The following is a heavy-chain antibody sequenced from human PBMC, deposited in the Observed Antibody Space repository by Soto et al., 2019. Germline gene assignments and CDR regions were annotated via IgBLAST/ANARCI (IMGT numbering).Heavy chain of an antibody. V-gene: IGHV3-21*01. CDR3: AGTLGVLRFLEWLSPPGDCYYGMDV. J-gene: IGHJ6*02. D-gene: IGHD3-3*01. Sequence: LRLSCAASGFTFSSYSMNWVRQAPGKGLEWVSSISSSSSYIYYADSVKGRFTISRDNAKNSLYLQMNSLRAEDTAVYYCAGTLGVLRFLEWLSPPGDCYYGMDVWGQGTTVTVSS. CDR1: GFTFSSYS. CDR2: ISSSSSYI.